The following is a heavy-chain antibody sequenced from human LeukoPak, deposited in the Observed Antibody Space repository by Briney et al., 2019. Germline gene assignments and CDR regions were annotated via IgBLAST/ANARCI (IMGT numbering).Heavy chain of an antibody. J-gene: IGHJ5*02. CDR2: IKRKTDGGTT. CDR3: TTGAMIVS. D-gene: IGHD3-22*01. Sequence: PGGSLRLSCVASGFNFTNARMSWVRQAPGKGLEWVGRIKRKTDGGTTDYAAPVKGRFTISRDDSKNTLFLQMNSLKTEDTAVYYCTTGAMIVSWGQGTLVTVSS. V-gene: IGHV3-15*01. CDR1: GFNFTNAR.